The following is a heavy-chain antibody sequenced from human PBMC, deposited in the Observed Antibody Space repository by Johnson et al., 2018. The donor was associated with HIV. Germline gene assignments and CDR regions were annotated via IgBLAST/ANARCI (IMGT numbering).Heavy chain of an antibody. CDR3: AKDLFTEREDDAFDV. D-gene: IGHD1-26*01. J-gene: IGHJ3*01. CDR2: IRYDGSNK. Sequence: VQLVESGGGVVQPGGSLRLSCVVSGFTFSSYGMHWVRQAPGKGLEWVAFIRYDGSNKYYADSVKGRFTISRDNSKNTLYLQMNSLRAEDTAVYYCAKDLFTEREDDAFDVWGQGTMVTVSS. V-gene: IGHV3-30*02. CDR1: GFTFSSYG.